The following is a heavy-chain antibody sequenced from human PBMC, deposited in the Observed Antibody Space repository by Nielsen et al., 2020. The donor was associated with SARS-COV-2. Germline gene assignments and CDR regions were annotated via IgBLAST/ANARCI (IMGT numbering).Heavy chain of an antibody. J-gene: IGHJ4*02. D-gene: IGHD4-11*01. Sequence: SETLSLTCTVSGGSISSGPYYWNWFRQSAGKGLEWIGRIYNSGSTNYNPSLRSRVTISVDTSKNQFSLKLSSVTAADTAVYYCARMIGYSTSSDSWGQGILVTVSS. CDR3: ARMIGYSTSSDS. V-gene: IGHV4-61*02. CDR1: GGSISSGPYY. CDR2: IYNSGST.